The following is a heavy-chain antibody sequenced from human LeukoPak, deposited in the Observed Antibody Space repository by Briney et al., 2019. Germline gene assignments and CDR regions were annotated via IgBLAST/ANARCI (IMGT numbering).Heavy chain of an antibody. CDR3: AKDGDSSGFLFYFAY. V-gene: IGHV3-9*01. CDR1: GFTFDDYA. CDR2: ISWNSGSI. D-gene: IGHD3-22*01. J-gene: IGHJ4*02. Sequence: PGGSLRLSCAASGFTFDDYAMHWVRQAPGKGLEWVSGISWNSGSIGYADSVKGRFTISRDNAKNSLYLQMNSLRAEDTALYYCAKDGDSSGFLFYFAYWGQGALVTVSS.